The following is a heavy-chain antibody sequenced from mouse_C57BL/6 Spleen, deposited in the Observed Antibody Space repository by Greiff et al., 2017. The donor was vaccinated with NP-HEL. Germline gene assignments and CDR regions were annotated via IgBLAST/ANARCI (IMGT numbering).Heavy chain of an antibody. D-gene: IGHD1-1*01. CDR2: IWSDGST. V-gene: IGHV2-6-1*01. CDR3: ARHRGSSLYYAMDY. Sequence: VQLQQSGPGLVAPSQSLSITCTVSGFSLTSYGVHWVRQPPGKGLEWLVVIWSDGSTTYNSALKSRLSISKDNSKSQVFLKMNSLQTDDTAMYYCARHRGSSLYYAMDYWGQGTSVTVSS. CDR1: GFSLTSYG. J-gene: IGHJ4*01.